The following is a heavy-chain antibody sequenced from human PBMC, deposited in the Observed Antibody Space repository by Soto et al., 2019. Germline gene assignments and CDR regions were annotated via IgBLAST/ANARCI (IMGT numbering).Heavy chain of an antibody. V-gene: IGHV1-18*01. Sequence: QGQLVQSVGEVKKPGASLKVSCKASGCNFILHGISWVRQAPGQGLEWMGWISAYNGNTNYAQNFQDRVTMTTDPSTSTVNMELRSLRSDDTAVYYCARVWYDGNSGAFDIWGQGTKVTVSS. J-gene: IGHJ3*02. D-gene: IGHD3-10*01. CDR3: ARVWYDGNSGAFDI. CDR1: GCNFILHG. CDR2: ISAYNGNT.